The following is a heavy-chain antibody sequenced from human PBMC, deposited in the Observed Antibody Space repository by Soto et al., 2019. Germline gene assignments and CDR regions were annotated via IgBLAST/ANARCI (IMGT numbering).Heavy chain of an antibody. Sequence: VASVKVSCKASGYTFTSYGISWVRQAPGQGLEWMGWISAYNGNTNYAQKLQGRVTMTTNTSTSTAYMELRSLRSEDTAVYYCARVRAYYDFWSGYYTDFYYFDYRGQGTLVTVSS. J-gene: IGHJ4*02. D-gene: IGHD3-3*01. CDR3: ARVRAYYDFWSGYYTDFYYFDY. CDR1: GYTFTSYG. V-gene: IGHV1-18*01. CDR2: ISAYNGNT.